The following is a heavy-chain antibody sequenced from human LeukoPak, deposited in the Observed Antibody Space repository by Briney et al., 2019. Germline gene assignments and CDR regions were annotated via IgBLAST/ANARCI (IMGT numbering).Heavy chain of an antibody. CDR3: ARSGEVGAETFDY. J-gene: IGHJ4*02. D-gene: IGHD1-26*01. Sequence: GASVKVSCKASGYTFTSYAMHWVRQAPGQRLEWMGWINAGNGNTKYSQKFQGRVTITRDTSASTAYMELSSLRSEDTAVYYCARSGEVGAETFDYWGQGTLVTVSS. CDR1: GYTFTSYA. CDR2: INAGNGNT. V-gene: IGHV1-3*01.